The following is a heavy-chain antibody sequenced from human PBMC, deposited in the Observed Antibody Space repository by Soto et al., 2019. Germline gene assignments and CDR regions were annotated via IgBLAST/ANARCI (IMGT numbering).Heavy chain of an antibody. CDR2: IDTDGGGT. Sequence: EVQLVESGGGLVQPGGSLRVSCAASGFTLRSHRIHWVRQAPGKGLEWVSRIDTDGGGTSYADSVKGRFTISTDNDKNTVYLQMNGLRAEDTDVYYCATVFDLWGQGTLVTVSS. J-gene: IGHJ5*02. CDR3: ATVFDL. CDR1: GFTLRSHR. V-gene: IGHV3-74*01.